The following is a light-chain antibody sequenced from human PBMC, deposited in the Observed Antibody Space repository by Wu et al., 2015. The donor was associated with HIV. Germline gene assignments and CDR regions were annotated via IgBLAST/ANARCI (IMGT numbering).Light chain of an antibody. CDR3: QQRSNWPLIA. Sequence: EIVMTQSPATLSVSPGEGITLSCRASQAVSSSLAWYHQRPGQAPRLLIFLTSTRASGIPDRFSGSGSGTDFTLNISSLQSEDFAVYYCQQRSNWPLIAFGQGTRLEIK. V-gene: IGKV3-15*01. CDR1: QAVSSS. J-gene: IGKJ5*01. CDR2: LTS.